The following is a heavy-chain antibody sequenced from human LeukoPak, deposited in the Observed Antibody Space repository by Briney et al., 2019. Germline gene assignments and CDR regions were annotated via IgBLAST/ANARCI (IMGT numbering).Heavy chain of an antibody. CDR3: ARAAVPGSPNWFDP. CDR2: INHSGST. Sequence: SETLSLTCAVYGGSFSGYYWSWIRQPPGKGLEWIGEINHSGSTNYNPSLKSRVTISVDTSKNQFSLKLSSVTAADTAVYHCARAAVPGSPNWFDPWGQGTLVTVSS. CDR1: GGSFSGYY. D-gene: IGHD6-19*01. J-gene: IGHJ5*02. V-gene: IGHV4-34*01.